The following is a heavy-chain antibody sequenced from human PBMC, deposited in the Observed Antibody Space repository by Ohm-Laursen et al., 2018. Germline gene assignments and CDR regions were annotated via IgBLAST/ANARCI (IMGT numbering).Heavy chain of an antibody. CDR2: ISWNSGSI. CDR3: ASPLYCSGGSCYLDAFDI. V-gene: IGHV3-9*01. Sequence: SLRLSCAASGFTFDDYAMHWVRQAPGKGLEWVSGISWNSGSIGYADSVKGRFTISRDNAKNSLYLQMNSLRAEDTAVYYCASPLYCSGGSCYLDAFDIWGQGTMVTVSS. J-gene: IGHJ3*02. D-gene: IGHD2-15*01. CDR1: GFTFDDYA.